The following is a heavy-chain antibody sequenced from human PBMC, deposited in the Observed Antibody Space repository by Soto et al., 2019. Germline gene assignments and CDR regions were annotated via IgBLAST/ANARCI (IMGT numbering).Heavy chain of an antibody. J-gene: IGHJ4*02. Sequence: SETLSLTCAVYGGSFSGYYWSWIRQPPGKGLEWIGEINYSGSTNYNPSLKSRVTISVDTSKNQFSLELSSVTAADTAVYYCARVSVGYCTNGVCYGLDYWGQGTLVTVSS. CDR3: ARVSVGYCTNGVCYGLDY. D-gene: IGHD2-8*01. CDR2: INYSGST. V-gene: IGHV4-34*01. CDR1: GGSFSGYY.